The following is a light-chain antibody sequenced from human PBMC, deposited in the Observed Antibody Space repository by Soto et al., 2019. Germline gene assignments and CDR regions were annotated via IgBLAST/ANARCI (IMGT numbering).Light chain of an antibody. J-gene: IGLJ1*01. CDR2: DVS. CDR1: SRDVGGYNY. Sequence: SVLTQPASVSGSPGQSVTISCTGTSRDVGGYNYVSWYQQHPGKAPKLMIYDVSNRPSGVSNRFSGSKSGNTASLTISGLQAEDEADYYCSSYTSSSTLVFGTGTKVTVL. CDR3: SSYTSSSTLV. V-gene: IGLV2-14*01.